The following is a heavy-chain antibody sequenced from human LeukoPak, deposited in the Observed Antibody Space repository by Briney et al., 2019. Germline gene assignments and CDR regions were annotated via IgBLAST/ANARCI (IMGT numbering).Heavy chain of an antibody. CDR3: AKDRRGVRGYSYGYIDY. Sequence: PGGSLRLSCAASGFTFSSYGMHWVRQVPGKGLEWVAFIRYDGSNKYYADSVKGRFTVSRDNSKNTLYLQMNSLRAEDTAVYYCAKDRRGVRGYSYGYIDYWGQGTLATVSS. CDR2: IRYDGSNK. CDR1: GFTFSSYG. D-gene: IGHD5-18*01. V-gene: IGHV3-30*02. J-gene: IGHJ4*02.